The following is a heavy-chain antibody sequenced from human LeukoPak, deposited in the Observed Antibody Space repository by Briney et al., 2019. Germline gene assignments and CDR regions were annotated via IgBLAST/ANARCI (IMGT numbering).Heavy chain of an antibody. CDR3: AKDIAGYCSSTSCYTFVY. Sequence: PGGSLRLSCVASGFTFSTDTMSWVRQAPGKGLEWVSRIRGYGGSIGYADSVKGRFTISRDNSKNTLYLQMNSLRAEDTAVYYCAKDIAGYCSSTSCYTFVYWGQGTLVTVSS. J-gene: IGHJ4*02. V-gene: IGHV3-23*01. CDR2: IRGYGGSI. CDR1: GFTFSTDT. D-gene: IGHD2-2*02.